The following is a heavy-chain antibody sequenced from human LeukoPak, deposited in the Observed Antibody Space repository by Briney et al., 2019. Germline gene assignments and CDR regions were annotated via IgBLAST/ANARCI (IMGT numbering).Heavy chain of an antibody. J-gene: IGHJ4*02. D-gene: IGHD1-26*01. CDR1: GFTVTTNY. Sequence: GGSLRLSCAASGFTVTTNYMTWVRQAPGRGLEWVSIIYSGGYTDYADSVKGRFTISRDNSKNTLDLQMNDLRSEDPPVYYCARRLEYSGSKGVFDYWGQGTLVTVSS. V-gene: IGHV3-66*01. CDR3: ARRLEYSGSKGVFDY. CDR2: IYSGGYT.